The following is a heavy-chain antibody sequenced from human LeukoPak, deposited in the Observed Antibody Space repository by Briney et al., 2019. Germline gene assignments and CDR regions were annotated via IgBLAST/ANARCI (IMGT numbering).Heavy chain of an antibody. CDR3: ASSGYDSMGYYFDY. CDR2: INYSGST. J-gene: IGHJ4*02. CDR1: GGSFSGYY. Sequence: SETLSLTCAVYGGSFSGYYWSWIRQPPGKGLEWIGEINYSGSTNYNPSLKSRVTISVDTSKNQFSLKLSSVTAADTAVYYCASSGYDSMGYYFDYWGQGTLVTVSS. V-gene: IGHV4-34*01. D-gene: IGHD5-12*01.